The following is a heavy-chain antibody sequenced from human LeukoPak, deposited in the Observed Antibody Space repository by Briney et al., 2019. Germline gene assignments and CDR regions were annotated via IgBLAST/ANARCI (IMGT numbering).Heavy chain of an antibody. CDR2: IYYSGST. J-gene: IGHJ4*02. CDR1: GGSISSYY. D-gene: IGHD1-14*01. Sequence: SSETLSLTCTVSGGSISSYYWSWIRQPPGKGLEWIGYIYYSGSTNYNPSLKSRVTISVDTSKNQFSLKLSFVTAADTAVYYCARYRTPISGYFDYWGQGTLVTVSS. V-gene: IGHV4-59*01. CDR3: ARYRTPISGYFDY.